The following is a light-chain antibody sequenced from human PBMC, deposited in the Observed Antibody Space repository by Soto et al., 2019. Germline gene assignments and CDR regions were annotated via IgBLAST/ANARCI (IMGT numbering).Light chain of an antibody. CDR3: QQYNSYSRT. CDR2: DAS. CDR1: QSISSW. V-gene: IGKV1-5*02. Sequence: IQITQSPSTLSASVGDRVTIICRASQSISSWLAWYQQKPGKAPKLLIYDASSLESGVPSRFSGSGSGTEFTLTISSLQPDDFATYYCQQYNSYSRTFGQGTKVDIK. J-gene: IGKJ1*01.